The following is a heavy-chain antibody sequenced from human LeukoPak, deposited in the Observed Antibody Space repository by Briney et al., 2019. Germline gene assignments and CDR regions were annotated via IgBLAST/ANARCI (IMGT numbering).Heavy chain of an antibody. CDR3: ARVLVVEWVLI. V-gene: IGHV4-30-4*08. Sequence: SETLSLTCTVSGGSISSGDYYWSWIRQPPGTGLEWIGYIYYSGSTYYNPSLKSRVTISVDTSKNQFSLKLSSVTAADTAVYYCARVLVVEWVLIWGQGTMVTVSS. J-gene: IGHJ3*02. CDR2: IYYSGST. CDR1: GGSISSGDYY. D-gene: IGHD3-3*01.